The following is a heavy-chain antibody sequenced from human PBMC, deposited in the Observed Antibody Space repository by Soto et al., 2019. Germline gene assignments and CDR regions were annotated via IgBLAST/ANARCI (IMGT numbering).Heavy chain of an antibody. Sequence: GGSLRLSCAASGFTFSGYAMNWVRQAPGKGLEWVAGVSARGRDTSYADSVKGRFTISRDTSKDTLYLQMNSLRADDSGVYYCAKDPYSGVLVPVAIGFDPWGPGTLVTVSS. CDR2: VSARGRDT. V-gene: IGHV3-23*01. CDR3: AKDPYSGVLVPVAIGFDP. D-gene: IGHD2-2*01. CDR1: GFTFSGYA. J-gene: IGHJ5*02.